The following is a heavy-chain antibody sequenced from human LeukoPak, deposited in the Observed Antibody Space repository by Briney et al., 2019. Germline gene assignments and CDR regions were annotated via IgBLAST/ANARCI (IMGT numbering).Heavy chain of an antibody. CDR1: GFTFDDYG. CDR3: ARVVRGLLKNDAFDI. Sequence: PGGSLRLSCAASGFTFDDYGMSWVRQAPGKGLEWVSGINWNGGSTGYADSVKGRFTISRDNAKNSLYLQMNSLRAEDTALYYCARVVRGLLKNDAFDIWGQGTMVTVSS. J-gene: IGHJ3*02. D-gene: IGHD3-10*01. V-gene: IGHV3-20*04. CDR2: INWNGGST.